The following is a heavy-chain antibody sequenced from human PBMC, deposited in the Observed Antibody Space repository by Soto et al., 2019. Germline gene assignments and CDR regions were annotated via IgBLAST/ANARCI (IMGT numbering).Heavy chain of an antibody. CDR1: GFSISEYG. CDR2: FSGGRGGT. Sequence: EVQLLESGGGSVQPGGSLKLSCAVSGFSISEYGVTWVRQPPGKGLEWVSGFSGGRGGTFYADSVRGRFTISRDNSRNMVYLQMDSLGVEDTAVHYCVKWNGFGDSWGQGTLVTVSS. CDR3: VKWNGFGDS. D-gene: IGHD1-1*01. V-gene: IGHV3-23*01. J-gene: IGHJ4*02.